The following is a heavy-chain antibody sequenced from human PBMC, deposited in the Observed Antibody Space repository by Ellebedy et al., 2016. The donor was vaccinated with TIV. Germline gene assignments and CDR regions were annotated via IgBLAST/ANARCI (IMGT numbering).Heavy chain of an antibody. V-gene: IGHV1-18*04. CDR3: ARDRFIVPGTRAYYGMDV. D-gene: IGHD1-26*01. CDR1: GYTFTTYG. CDR2: INPNKGNT. J-gene: IGHJ6*02. Sequence: AASVKVSCKASGYTFTTYGVSWARQAPGQGLEWMGWINPNKGNTIYAQNLQDRLTMTTDASTSTAYMELRRLRSDDTAVYFCARDRFIVPGTRAYYGMDVWGQGTTVTVS.